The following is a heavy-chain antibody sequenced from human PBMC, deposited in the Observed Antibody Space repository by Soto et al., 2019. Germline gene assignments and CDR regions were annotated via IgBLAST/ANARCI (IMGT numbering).Heavy chain of an antibody. V-gene: IGHV1-8*01. J-gene: IGHJ6*03. CDR1: GYTFTSYH. D-gene: IGHD2-15*01. Sequence: QGQVVQSGAEVEKPGASVKVSCKTSGYTFTSYHIHWVRQATGQGLEWIGGMNPNNGNTDYAQKFQGRVTMTRNISISTAYMELSSLRSEDTAVYYCGKTGFPPWYYMDVWGKGTTVIVSS. CDR3: GKTGFPPWYYMDV. CDR2: MNPNNGNT.